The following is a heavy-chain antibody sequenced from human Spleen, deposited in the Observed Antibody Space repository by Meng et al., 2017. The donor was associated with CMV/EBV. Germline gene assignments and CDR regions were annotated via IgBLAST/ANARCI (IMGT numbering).Heavy chain of an antibody. D-gene: IGHD3-22*01. J-gene: IGHJ4*02. Sequence: SETLSLTCEVYGGSFSGYYWSWIRQPPGKGLEWIGEINHSGSTNYNPSLKSRVTISVDTSKNQLSLKLSSVTAADTAVYYCASRGALYDSSGYYYDWGQGTLVTVSS. CDR2: INHSGST. CDR3: ASRGALYDSSGYYYD. V-gene: IGHV4-34*01. CDR1: GGSFSGYY.